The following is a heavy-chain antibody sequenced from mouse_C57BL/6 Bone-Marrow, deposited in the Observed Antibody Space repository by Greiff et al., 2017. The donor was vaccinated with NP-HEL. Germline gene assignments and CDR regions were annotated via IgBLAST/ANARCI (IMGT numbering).Heavy chain of an antibody. CDR2: IDPSDSYT. D-gene: IGHD2-1*01. CDR1: GYTFTSYW. CDR3: AREDYGNPWFAY. J-gene: IGHJ3*01. V-gene: IGHV1-69*01. Sequence: QVQLQQPGAELVMPGASVKLSCKASGYTFTSYWMHWVKQRPGQGLEWIGEIDPSDSYTNYNQKFKGKSTLTVDTSSSTAYMQLSSLTSEDSAVYDCAREDYGNPWFAYWGQGTLVTVSA.